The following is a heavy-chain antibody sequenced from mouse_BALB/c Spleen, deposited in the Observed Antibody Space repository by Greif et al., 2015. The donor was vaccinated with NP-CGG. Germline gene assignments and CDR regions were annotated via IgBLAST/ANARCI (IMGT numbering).Heavy chain of an antibody. J-gene: IGHJ3*01. Sequence: EVHLVESGGGLVKPGGSLKLSCAASGFAFSSYDMSWVRQTPEKRLEWVAYISSGGGSTYYPDTVKGRFTISRDNAKNTLYLQMSSLKSEDTAMYYCARHGDGYIPFAYWGQGTLVTVSA. CDR3: ARHGDGYIPFAY. CDR1: GFAFSSYD. D-gene: IGHD2-3*01. CDR2: ISSGGGST. V-gene: IGHV5-12-1*01.